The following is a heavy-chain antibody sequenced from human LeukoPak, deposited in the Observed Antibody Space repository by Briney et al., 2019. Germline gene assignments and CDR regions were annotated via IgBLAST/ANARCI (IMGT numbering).Heavy chain of an antibody. D-gene: IGHD1-26*01. CDR2: INPNSGGT. CDR1: GYTFTRYY. CDR3: ARGVRVGATQTSTPFDY. J-gene: IGHJ4*02. Sequence: ASVKVSCKASGYTFTRYYMHWVRQAPGQGLEWMGWINPNSGGTNYAQKFQGRVTMTRDTSISTAYMELSRLRSDDTAVYYCARGVRVGATQTSTPFDYWGQGTLVTVSS. V-gene: IGHV1-2*02.